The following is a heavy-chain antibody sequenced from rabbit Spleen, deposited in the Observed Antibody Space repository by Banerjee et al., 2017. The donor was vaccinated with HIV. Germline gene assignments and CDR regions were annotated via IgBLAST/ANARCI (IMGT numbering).Heavy chain of an antibody. V-gene: IGHV1S39*01. CDR1: GFDFSNYG. D-gene: IGHD2-1*01. J-gene: IGHJ4*01. Sequence: QEQLVESGGGLVQPGGSLKLSCKASGFDFSNYGVSWVRQAPGKGLEWIGYIEPIFGSTYYASWVNGRFTISKTSSTTVTLQMPSLTVADTATYFCARGSATMTMVITGYYLNLWGQGTLVTVS. CDR3: ARGSATMTMVITGYYLNL. CDR2: IEPIFGST.